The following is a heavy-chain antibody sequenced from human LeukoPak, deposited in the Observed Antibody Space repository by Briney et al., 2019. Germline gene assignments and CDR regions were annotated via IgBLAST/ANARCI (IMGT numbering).Heavy chain of an antibody. J-gene: IGHJ5*02. CDR1: GGSINSALYY. V-gene: IGHV4-39*01. CDR3: ARHTIFCSFINCSPFDP. Sequence: SETLSLTSSVSGGSINSALYYWAWIRQTPEQQLEWIGSVSHDGITKYSPSLGGRVSLSADTSKNAFFMEVHSVTAADSAIYYCARHTIFCSFINCSPFDPWGQGTLVTVSS. CDR2: VSHDGIT. D-gene: IGHD3-3*01.